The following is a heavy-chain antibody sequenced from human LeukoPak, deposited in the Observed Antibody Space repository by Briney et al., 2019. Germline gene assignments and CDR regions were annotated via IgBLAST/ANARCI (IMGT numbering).Heavy chain of an antibody. J-gene: IGHJ6*02. CDR1: GDSVSSNSAA. Sequence: SQTLSLTCAISGDSVSSNSAAWNWIRQSPSRGLERLGRTYYRSKWYNDYAVSVKSRITINPDTSKNQFSLQLNSVTPEDTAVYYCARGAYTMEIYYYYYGMDVWGQGTTVTDSS. CDR3: ARGAYTMEIYYYYYGMDV. D-gene: IGHD5-24*01. CDR2: TYYRSKWYN. V-gene: IGHV6-1*01.